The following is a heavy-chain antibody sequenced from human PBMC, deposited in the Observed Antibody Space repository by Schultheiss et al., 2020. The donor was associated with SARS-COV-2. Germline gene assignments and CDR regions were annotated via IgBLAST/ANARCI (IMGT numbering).Heavy chain of an antibody. J-gene: IGHJ4*02. CDR2: INHSGST. CDR1: GGSFSGYY. D-gene: IGHD2-2*02. CDR3: ARPYCSSTSCYIRY. V-gene: IGHV4-34*01. Sequence: GSLRLSCAVYGGSFSGYYWSWIRQPPGKGLEWIGEINHSGSTNYNPSLKSRVTISVDTSKNQFSLKLSSVTAADTAVYYCARPYCSSTSCYIRYWGQGTLVTVSS.